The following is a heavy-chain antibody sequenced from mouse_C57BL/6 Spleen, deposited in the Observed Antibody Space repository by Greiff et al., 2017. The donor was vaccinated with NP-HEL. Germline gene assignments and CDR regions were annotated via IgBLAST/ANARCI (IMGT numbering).Heavy chain of an antibody. V-gene: IGHV6-3*01. Sequence: EVKLEESGGGLVQPGGSMKLSCVASGFTFSNYWMNWVRQSPEKGLVWVAQIRLKSDNYATHYAESVKGRFTISRDDSKSSVYLQMNNLRAEDTGIYYCAGDDYDEGAFAYWGQGTLVTVSA. CDR1: GFTFSNYW. D-gene: IGHD2-4*01. J-gene: IGHJ3*01. CDR3: AGDDYDEGAFAY. CDR2: IRLKSDNYAT.